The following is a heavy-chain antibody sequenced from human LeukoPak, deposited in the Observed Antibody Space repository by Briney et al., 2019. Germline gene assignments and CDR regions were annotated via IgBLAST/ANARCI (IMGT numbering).Heavy chain of an antibody. V-gene: IGHV3-33*06. CDR1: GFTFSSYG. Sequence: PGGSLRLSCAASGFTFSSYGMHWVRQAPGKGLEWVAVILYDGSNKYYADSVKGRFTISRDNSKNTLYLQMNSLRAEDTAVYYCAKGQIAPGIAVAGPRDFDYWGQGTLVTVSS. CDR3: AKGQIAPGIAVAGPRDFDY. D-gene: IGHD6-19*01. J-gene: IGHJ4*02. CDR2: ILYDGSNK.